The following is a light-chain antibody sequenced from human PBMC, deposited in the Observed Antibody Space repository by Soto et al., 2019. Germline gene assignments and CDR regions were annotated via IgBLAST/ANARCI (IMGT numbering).Light chain of an antibody. V-gene: IGKV3-20*01. CDR3: QHYGTSQGLFT. Sequence: EIVLTQSPDTLSLSPGERATLSCRASQSVSNTYLAWYQQKPGQAPRLLIYGASSRATGIPDRFSGSGSGTDFNLTISRLETEDVAVYSCQHYGTSQGLFTFGPGTKVDIK. CDR1: QSVSNTY. J-gene: IGKJ3*01. CDR2: GAS.